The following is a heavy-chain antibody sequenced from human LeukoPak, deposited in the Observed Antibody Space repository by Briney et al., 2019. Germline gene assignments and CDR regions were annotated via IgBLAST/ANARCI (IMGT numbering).Heavy chain of an antibody. CDR1: GGTFSSYA. V-gene: IGHV1-69*04. CDR3: ATSPSGYCSGISCYSYFQH. J-gene: IGHJ1*01. CDR2: INPSLGIT. D-gene: IGHD2-15*01. Sequence: SVKVSCKASGGTFSSYAISWVRQAPGQGLEWMGRINPSLGITNYAQKFEGRVTITADKSTSTAYMELSSLRSEDTAVYYCATSPSGYCSGISCYSYFQHWGQGTLVTVSS.